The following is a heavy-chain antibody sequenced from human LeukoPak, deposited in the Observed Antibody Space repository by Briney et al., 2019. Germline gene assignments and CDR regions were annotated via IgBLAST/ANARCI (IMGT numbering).Heavy chain of an antibody. CDR3: ARLGYYDSSGYYH. J-gene: IGHJ5*02. V-gene: IGHV4-59*01. D-gene: IGHD3-22*01. Sequence: SETLSLTCTVSGGSISSYYWSWIRQPPGKGLERIGYIYYSGSTNYNPSLKSRVTISVDTSKNQFSLKLSSVTAADTAVYYCARLGYYDSSGYYHWGQGTLVTVSS. CDR2: IYYSGST. CDR1: GGSISSYY.